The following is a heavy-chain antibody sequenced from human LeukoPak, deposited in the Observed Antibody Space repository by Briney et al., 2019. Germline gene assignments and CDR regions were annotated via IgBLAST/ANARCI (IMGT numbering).Heavy chain of an antibody. V-gene: IGHV4-59*08. CDR3: ARGPGLLDY. Sequence: PSETLSLTCTVSGGSISSYYWSWIRQPPGKGLEWIGYIYYSGGTNYNPSLKSRVTISVDTSKNQFSLKLSSVTAADTAVYYCARGPGLLDYWGQGTLVTVSS. D-gene: IGHD5-12*01. CDR1: GGSISSYY. J-gene: IGHJ4*02. CDR2: IYYSGGT.